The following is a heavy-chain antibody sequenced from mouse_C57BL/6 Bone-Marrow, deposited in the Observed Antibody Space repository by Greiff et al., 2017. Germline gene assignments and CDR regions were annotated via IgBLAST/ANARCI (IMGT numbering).Heavy chain of an antibody. CDR2: ISSGGSYT. J-gene: IGHJ4*01. D-gene: IGHD2-5*01. CDR3: ARHEDYYSNYDYYAMDY. Sequence: EVKLVESGGDLVKPGGSLKLSCAASGFTFSSYGMSWVRQTPDKRLEWVPTISSGGSYTYYPDSVTGRFTISRDNAKNTLYLQMSSLKSEDTAMYYCARHEDYYSNYDYYAMDYWGQGTSVTVFS. V-gene: IGHV5-6*01. CDR1: GFTFSSYG.